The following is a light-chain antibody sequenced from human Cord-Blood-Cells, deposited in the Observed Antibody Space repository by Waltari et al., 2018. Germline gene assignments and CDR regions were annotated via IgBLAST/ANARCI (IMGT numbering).Light chain of an antibody. CDR2: DVS. V-gene: IGLV2-11*01. J-gene: IGLJ3*02. CDR1: SSDVGGYNY. CDR3: CSYAGSYTWV. Sequence: QSALTQPRSVSGSPGPSVTISCTGTSSDVGGYNYVSWYQTHPGKAPKLRIYDVSKRPSGVPDRFSSSKSGNTASLTISGLQAEDEADYYCCSYAGSYTWVFGGGTKLTVL.